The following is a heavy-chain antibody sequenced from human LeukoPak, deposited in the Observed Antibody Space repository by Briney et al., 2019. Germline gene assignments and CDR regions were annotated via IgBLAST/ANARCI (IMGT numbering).Heavy chain of an antibody. CDR2: ISNHGNNI. V-gene: IGHV3-30*18. CDR1: GFTFSSHA. J-gene: IGHJ4*02. D-gene: IGHD1-26*01. CDR3: TKMGAPIDY. Sequence: GGSLRLSCAASGFTFSSHAVHWVRQAPGKGLEWVADISNHGNNIEYVDYVKGRFTISRDNSKNPLFLQMSSLRADDTAVYYCTKMGAPIDYWGQGTLVTVSS.